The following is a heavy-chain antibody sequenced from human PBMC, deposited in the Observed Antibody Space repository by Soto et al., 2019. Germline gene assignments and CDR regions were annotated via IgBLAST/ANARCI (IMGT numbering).Heavy chain of an antibody. CDR3: ARDSYGGYCSSTSCYSGHWSDP. Sequence: ASVKVSCKASGYTFTSYGISWVRQAPGQGLEWMGWISAYNGNTNYAQKLQGRVTMTTDTSTSTAYMELRSLRSDDTAVYYCARDSYGGYCSSTSCYSGHWSDPWG. CDR1: GYTFTSYG. CDR2: ISAYNGNT. D-gene: IGHD2-2*02. V-gene: IGHV1-18*01. J-gene: IGHJ5*02.